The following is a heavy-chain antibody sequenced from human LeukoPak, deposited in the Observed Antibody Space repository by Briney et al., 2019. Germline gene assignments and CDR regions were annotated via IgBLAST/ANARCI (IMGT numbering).Heavy chain of an antibody. CDR3: ARELNYGDPFY. J-gene: IGHJ4*02. Sequence: PGGSLRLSCAASGFTFSSHWMHWVRQAPGKGLVWVSRINSDGSSTRYADSVKGRFTISRDNAKNTLYLQMNSLRAEDTAVYYCARELNYGDPFYWGQGTLVTVSS. V-gene: IGHV3-74*01. CDR2: INSDGSST. D-gene: IGHD4-17*01. CDR1: GFTFSSHW.